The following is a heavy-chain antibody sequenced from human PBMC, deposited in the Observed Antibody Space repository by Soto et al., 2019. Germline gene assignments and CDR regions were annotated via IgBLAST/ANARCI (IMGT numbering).Heavy chain of an antibody. Sequence: QVQLQESGPGRVKPSGTLSLTCAVSGGSISSSNWWSWVRQPPGKGLEWIGEIYHSGSTNYNPSLQSRVTISLDKCKSQSALKLSSVTAADTAVYCGARCIAAAGPIDYWGEGTLVTVSS. D-gene: IGHD6-13*01. CDR3: ARCIAAAGPIDY. J-gene: IGHJ4*02. CDR2: IYHSGST. V-gene: IGHV4-4*01. CDR1: GGSISSSNW.